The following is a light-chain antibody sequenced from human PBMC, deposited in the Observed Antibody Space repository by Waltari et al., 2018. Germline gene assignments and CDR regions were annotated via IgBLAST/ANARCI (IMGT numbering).Light chain of an antibody. V-gene: IGLV2-8*01. CDR2: DVN. Sequence: QSALTQPPSASGSPVQSVTISCTGTSTDVGGYNYVSWYQQHPGKAPKLMIYDVNKRPSGVPDRFSGSKSGNTASLTVSGLQAEDEADYYCSSYAGSKNYVFGTGTKVTVV. CDR3: SSYAGSKNYV. CDR1: STDVGGYNY. J-gene: IGLJ1*01.